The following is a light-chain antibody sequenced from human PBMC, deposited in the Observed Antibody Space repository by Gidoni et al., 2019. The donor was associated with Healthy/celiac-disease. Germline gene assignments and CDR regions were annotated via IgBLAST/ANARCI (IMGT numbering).Light chain of an antibody. CDR1: KLGDKY. CDR3: QAWDSSTAV. Sequence: SYELTQPPSVSVSPGQTARITCSGDKLGDKYACWYQQKPGQSPVLVIYQDSKRPSGIPERFSGSNSGNTATLTISGTQAMDEADYYCQAWDSSTAVFGTGTKVTV. CDR2: QDS. J-gene: IGLJ1*01. V-gene: IGLV3-1*01.